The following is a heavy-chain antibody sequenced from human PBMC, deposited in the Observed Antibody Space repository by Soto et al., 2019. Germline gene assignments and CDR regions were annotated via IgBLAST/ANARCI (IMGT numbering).Heavy chain of an antibody. CDR1: GFTFSSYA. Sequence: EVQLLESGGGLVQPGGSLRLSCAASGFTFSSYAMSWVRQAPGKGLEWISAISGSGGSTYYADSVKGRFTISRDTSKNPLYLQMNSLRAEDTAVYYCAKVDSGSYFGYYFDYWGQGTLVTVSS. D-gene: IGHD1-26*01. CDR2: ISGSGGST. CDR3: AKVDSGSYFGYYFDY. J-gene: IGHJ4*02. V-gene: IGHV3-23*01.